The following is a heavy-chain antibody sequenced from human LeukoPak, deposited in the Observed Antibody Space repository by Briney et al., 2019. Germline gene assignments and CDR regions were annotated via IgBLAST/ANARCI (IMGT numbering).Heavy chain of an antibody. CDR2: IRSKANSYAT. Sequence: GGSLRLSCAASGFTFSGSAMHWVRQASGKGLEWVGRIRSKANSYATAYAASMKGRFTISRDDSKNTAYLQMNSLKTEDTAVYYCTTPGIAVAGTFVGYWGQGTLVTVSS. CDR1: GFTFSGSA. D-gene: IGHD6-19*01. CDR3: TTPGIAVAGTFVGY. J-gene: IGHJ4*02. V-gene: IGHV3-73*01.